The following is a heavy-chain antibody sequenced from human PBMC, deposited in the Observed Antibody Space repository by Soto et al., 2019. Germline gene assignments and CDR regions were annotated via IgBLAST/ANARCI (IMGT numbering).Heavy chain of an antibody. V-gene: IGHV1-3*01. D-gene: IGHD3-9*01. CDR1: GYTFTSYA. CDR2: LNAGNGNT. J-gene: IGHJ4*02. CDR3: ARGTELRYFDWLFDY. Sequence: QVQLVQSGAEVKKPGASVKVSCKASGYTFTSYAMHWVRQAPGQRLEWMGWLNAGNGNTKYSQMFQGRVTITRDTSASTVYMELNSLRSEDTAVYYCARGTELRYFDWLFDYWGQGTLVTVSS.